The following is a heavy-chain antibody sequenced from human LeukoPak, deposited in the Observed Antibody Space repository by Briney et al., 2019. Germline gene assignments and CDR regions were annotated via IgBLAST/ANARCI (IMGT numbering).Heavy chain of an antibody. CDR1: GGSISSSSYY. J-gene: IGHJ6*03. CDR3: ARVVYYYYYYMDV. CDR2: IYYSGST. Sequence: SETLSLTCTVPGGSISSSSYYWGWIRQPPGKGLEWIGSIYYSGSTYYNPSLKSRVTISVDTSKNQFSLKLSSVTAADTAVYYCARVVYYYYYYMDVWGKGTTVTVSS. V-gene: IGHV4-39*07.